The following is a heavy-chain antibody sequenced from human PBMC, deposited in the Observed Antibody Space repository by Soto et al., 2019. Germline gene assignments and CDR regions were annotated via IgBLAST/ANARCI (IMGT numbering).Heavy chain of an antibody. CDR3: TDDVLTGPGY. D-gene: IGHD3-9*01. CDR2: ISHSGST. J-gene: IGHJ4*02. CDR1: GGSSSGCL. Sequence: PSETLSLTCTVYGGSSSGCLWSWIRQSPGKGLEWIGEISHSGSTKYNPSLMSRVTISIDTSRNQFFLKLNSVTAADTAVYYCTDDVLTGPGYWGQGTQVTVSS. V-gene: IGHV4-34*01.